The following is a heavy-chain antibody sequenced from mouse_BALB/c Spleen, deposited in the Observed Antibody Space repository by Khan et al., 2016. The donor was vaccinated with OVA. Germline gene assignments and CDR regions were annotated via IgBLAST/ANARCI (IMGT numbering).Heavy chain of an antibody. CDR1: GFSLTSYG. V-gene: IGHV2-9*02. Sequence: QMQLEESGPGLVAPSQSLSITCTVSGFSLTSYGVHWVRQPPGKGLEWLGVLWAGGSTNYNSALMSRLSISKDNSKNQVFLKMNSLQTDDTAMYYCARPYYGSAWVAYWGQGTLVTVSA. D-gene: IGHD1-1*01. CDR2: LWAGGST. CDR3: ARPYYGSAWVAY. J-gene: IGHJ3*01.